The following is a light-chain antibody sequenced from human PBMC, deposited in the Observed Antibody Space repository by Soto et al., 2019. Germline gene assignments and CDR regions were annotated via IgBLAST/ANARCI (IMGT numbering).Light chain of an antibody. J-gene: IGLJ2*01. CDR1: SSNIGAGYA. CDR3: QSYDSSLSVV. Sequence: QSVLTQPPSVSGAPGQRVTISCTGSSSNIGAGYAVHWYQQLPGTAPKLLIYGNTNRPSGVPDRFSGSKSGTSASLAITGLQAEDEADYFWQSYDSSLSVVFGGGTKLTVL. V-gene: IGLV1-40*01. CDR2: GNT.